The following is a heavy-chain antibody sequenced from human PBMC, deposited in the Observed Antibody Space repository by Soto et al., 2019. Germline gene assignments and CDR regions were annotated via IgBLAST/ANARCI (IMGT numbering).Heavy chain of an antibody. CDR2: IWYDASNI. CDR3: ARDPRSYCSGGSCYSGWFDP. CDR1: GFTFSSYG. D-gene: IGHD2-15*01. V-gene: IGHV3-33*01. Sequence: QVQLVESGGGVVQPGRSLRLSCAATGFTFSSYGMHWVRQAPGKGLEWVALIWYDASNIFYADSVKGRFTLSRDNSNNTIHLQMNSLRAEDTAVYYCARDPRSYCSGGSCYSGWFDPWGQGTLVIVSS. J-gene: IGHJ5*02.